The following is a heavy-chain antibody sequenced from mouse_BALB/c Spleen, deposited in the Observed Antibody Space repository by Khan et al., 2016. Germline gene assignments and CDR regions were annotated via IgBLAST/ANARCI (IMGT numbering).Heavy chain of an antibody. V-gene: IGHV3-2*02. CDR3: PRMAWINC. J-gene: IGHJ2*01. CDR1: GYSITSGYG. CDR2: ISYSGST. Sequence: EVQLQESGPGLVKPSQSLSLTCTVTGYSITSGYGWTWIRQFPGNILEWMGYISYSGSTNYNPSLKRRISITRDTSKNQFFMQLNSVTPEDTATYYCPRMAWINCWGQGTTLTVSS.